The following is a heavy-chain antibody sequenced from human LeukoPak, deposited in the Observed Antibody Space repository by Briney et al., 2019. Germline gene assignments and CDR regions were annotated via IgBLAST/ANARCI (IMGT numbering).Heavy chain of an antibody. D-gene: IGHD3-10*01. CDR3: ATLLLWFGEIEYYFDY. CDR2: IYSGGST. V-gene: IGHV3-53*01. Sequence: GGSLRLSCAASGFTVSSNYMSWVRQAPGKGLEWVSVIYSGGSTYYADSVKGRFTISRDNSKNTLYLQMNSLRAEDMAVYYCATLLLWFGEIEYYFDYWGQGTLVTVSS. J-gene: IGHJ4*02. CDR1: GFTVSSNY.